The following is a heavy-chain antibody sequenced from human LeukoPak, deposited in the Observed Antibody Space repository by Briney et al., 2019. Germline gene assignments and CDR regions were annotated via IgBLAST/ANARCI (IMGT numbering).Heavy chain of an antibody. CDR1: GGTFSSYA. J-gene: IGHJ6*02. CDR3: ATDLRVDTAMRGYYGMDV. V-gene: IGHV1-69*13. D-gene: IGHD5-18*01. Sequence: SVKVSCKASGGTFSSYAISWVRQAPGQGLEWMGGIIPIFGTANYAQKFQGRVTITADESTSTAYMELSSLRSEEPAVYYCATDLRVDTAMRGYYGMDVWGQGTTVTVSS. CDR2: IIPIFGTA.